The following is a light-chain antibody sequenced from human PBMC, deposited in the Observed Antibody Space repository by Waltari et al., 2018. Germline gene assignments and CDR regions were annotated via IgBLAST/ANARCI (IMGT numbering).Light chain of an antibody. Sequence: QSVLPQPPSASVPPGQRFTTSVSGRSSKTVGTPSPWNHQHQGTAPNLFIYINNQRPSGVPDRFSGSKSGTSASLAIRGLQSEDEADYYCAAWDDSLNGVFGGGTKLTVL. CDR1: SSKTVGTP. J-gene: IGLJ3*02. CDR3: AAWDDSLNGV. CDR2: INN. V-gene: IGLV1-44*01.